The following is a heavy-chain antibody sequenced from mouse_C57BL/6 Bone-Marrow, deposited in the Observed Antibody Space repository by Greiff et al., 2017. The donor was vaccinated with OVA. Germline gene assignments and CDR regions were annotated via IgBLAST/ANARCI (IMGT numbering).Heavy chain of an antibody. CDR3: ASGDYDGYYFDY. V-gene: IGHV1-19*01. D-gene: IGHD2-4*01. J-gene: IGHJ2*01. Sequence: EVKLQQSGPVLVKPGASVKMSCKASGYTFTDYYMNWVKQSHGKSLEWIGVINPYNGGTSYNQKFKGKATLTVDKSSSTAYMELNSLTSEDSAVDYCASGDYDGYYFDYWGQGTTLTVSS. CDR2: INPYNGGT. CDR1: GYTFTDYY.